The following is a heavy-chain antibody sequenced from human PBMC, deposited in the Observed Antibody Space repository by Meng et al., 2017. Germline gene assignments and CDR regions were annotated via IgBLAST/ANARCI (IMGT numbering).Heavy chain of an antibody. CDR1: GFTFGDYA. Sequence: GGSLRLSCTASGFTFGDYAISWFRQAPGKGLEWVGFIRSKTYGAATEYAASVKGRFTISRDDSKSIAYLQMNSLKTEDTAVYYCNSKRWLEFGGWGQGTLVTVSS. CDR2: IRSKTYGAAT. CDR3: NSKRWLEFGG. J-gene: IGHJ4*02. D-gene: IGHD5-24*01. V-gene: IGHV3-49*03.